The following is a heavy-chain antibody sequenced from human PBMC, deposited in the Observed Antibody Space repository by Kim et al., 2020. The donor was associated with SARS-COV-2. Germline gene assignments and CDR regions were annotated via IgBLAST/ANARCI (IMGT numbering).Heavy chain of an antibody. CDR2: ISYDGSNK. CDR3: AKIVVPAAIVYNWFDP. D-gene: IGHD2-2*02. J-gene: IGHJ5*02. V-gene: IGHV3-30*18. Sequence: GGSLRLSCAASGFTFSSYGMHWVRQAPGKGLEWVAVISYDGSNKYYADSVKGRFTISRDNSKNTLYLQMNSLRAEDTAVYYCAKIVVPAAIVYNWFDPWGQGTLVTVSS. CDR1: GFTFSSYG.